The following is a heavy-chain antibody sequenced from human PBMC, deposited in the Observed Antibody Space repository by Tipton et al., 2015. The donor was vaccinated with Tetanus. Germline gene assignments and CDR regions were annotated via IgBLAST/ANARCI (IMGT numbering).Heavy chain of an antibody. D-gene: IGHD5-18*01. CDR2: IYYSGST. CDR3: ARRYSYGDY. Sequence: TLSLTCTVSGGSISSSSYYWGWIRQPPGKGLEWIGSIYYSGSTYYNPSLKSRVTISVDTSKNQFSLKLSSVTAADTAVYYCARRYSYGDYWGQGTLVTVSS. CDR1: GGSISSSSYY. V-gene: IGHV4-39*01. J-gene: IGHJ4*02.